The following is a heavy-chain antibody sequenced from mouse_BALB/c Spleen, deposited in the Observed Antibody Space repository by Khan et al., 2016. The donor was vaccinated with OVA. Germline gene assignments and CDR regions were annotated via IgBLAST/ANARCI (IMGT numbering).Heavy chain of an antibody. CDR2: ISTGGNKT. D-gene: IGHD1-1*01. CDR3: TRPHYYGSNYYFDY. V-gene: IGHV5-12-1*01. Sequence: EVELVESGGGLVKPGGSPKLSCAASGFAFSSYDMSWVRQTPEKRLEWVAFISTGGNKTYYPDSVKGRFTISRDNAKNTLYLQMSSLKSEDTAMYYCTRPHYYGSNYYFDYWGQGTPLTVSS. CDR1: GFAFSSYD. J-gene: IGHJ2*01.